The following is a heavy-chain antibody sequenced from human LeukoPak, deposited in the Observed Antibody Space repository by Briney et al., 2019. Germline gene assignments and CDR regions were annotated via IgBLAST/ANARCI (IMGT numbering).Heavy chain of an antibody. Sequence: GGSLRLSCAVSGFTFSSYGMHWVRQAPGKGLEWVAVISYDGSNKYYADSVKGRFTISRDNSKNTLYLQMNSLRAEDTAVYYCAKAKLRRSTVKYYFDYWGQGTLVTVSS. CDR2: ISYDGSNK. V-gene: IGHV3-30*18. J-gene: IGHJ4*02. CDR3: AKAKLRRSTVKYYFDY. CDR1: GFTFSSYG. D-gene: IGHD4-17*01.